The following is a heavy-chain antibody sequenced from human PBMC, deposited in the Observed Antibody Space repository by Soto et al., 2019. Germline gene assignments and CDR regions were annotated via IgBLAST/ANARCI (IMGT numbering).Heavy chain of an antibody. D-gene: IGHD2-2*01. CDR3: ARTRQRRPVFYVDY. V-gene: IGHV1-69*01. CDR1: GVPFNTFG. CDR2: IIPKYGTT. J-gene: IGHJ4*02. Sequence: QVQLMQSGAEVTKPGSSVKVSCKASGVPFNTFGISWVRQAPGQGLKWMGGIIPKYGTTNYARRFQGRVTITADESTTTAYLELSSLRHDDTAIYYCARTRQRRPVFYVDYWGQGTPISVTS.